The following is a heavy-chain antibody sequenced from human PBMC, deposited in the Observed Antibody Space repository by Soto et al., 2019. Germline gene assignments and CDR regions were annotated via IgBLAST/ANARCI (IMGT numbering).Heavy chain of an antibody. CDR1: GGSFSGYY. D-gene: IGHD3-16*02. Sequence: TSETLSLTCAVYGGSFSGYYWSWIRQPPGKGLEWIGEINHSGSTNYNPSLKSRVTISVDTSKNQFSLKLSSVTAADTAVYYCARVVLDYDYVWGSYRLGNFDYWGQGTLVTVSS. J-gene: IGHJ4*02. CDR2: INHSGST. CDR3: ARVVLDYDYVWGSYRLGNFDY. V-gene: IGHV4-34*01.